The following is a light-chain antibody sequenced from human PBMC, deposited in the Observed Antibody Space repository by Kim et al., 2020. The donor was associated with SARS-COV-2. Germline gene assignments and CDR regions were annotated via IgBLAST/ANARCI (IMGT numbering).Light chain of an antibody. CDR3: SSYTSSHTVV. Sequence: QSITISCTGTSRAVGGYNFVSWYQQHPGKAPKLMIYDVSNRPSGVSNRFSGSKSDNTASLIISGLQAEDEADYYCSSYTSSHTVVFGGGTQLTVL. J-gene: IGLJ2*01. V-gene: IGLV2-14*04. CDR2: DVS. CDR1: SRAVGGYNF.